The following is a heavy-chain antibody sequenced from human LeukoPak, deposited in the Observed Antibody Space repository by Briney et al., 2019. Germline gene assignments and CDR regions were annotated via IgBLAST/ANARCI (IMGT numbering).Heavy chain of an antibody. CDR3: ARDLYGSGSYEGY. D-gene: IGHD3-10*01. CDR1: GYTFTGYY. V-gene: IGHV1-2*02. J-gene: IGHJ4*02. Sequence: ASVKVSCKASGYTFTGYYMHWVRPAPGQGLAWMGWINPNSGGTNYAQKFQGRVTMTRDTSISTAYMELSRLRSDDTAVYYCARDLYGSGSYEGYWGQGTLVTVSS. CDR2: INPNSGGT.